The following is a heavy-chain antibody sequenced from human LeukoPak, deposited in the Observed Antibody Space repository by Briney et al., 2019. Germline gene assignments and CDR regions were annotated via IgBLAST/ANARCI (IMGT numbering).Heavy chain of an antibody. V-gene: IGHV4-59*08. CDR1: GGSISDYY. Sequence: KPSETLSLTCTVSGGSISDYYRSWIRQPPGKGLEWIGYMYYSGSSNYNPSLKSRVTVSVDTSKNQFSLKLNSVTAADTAAYYCACGSAFGVVRHYYYYMDVWGKGTTVTVSS. D-gene: IGHD3-3*01. CDR3: ACGSAFGVVRHYYYYMDV. J-gene: IGHJ6*03. CDR2: MYYSGSS.